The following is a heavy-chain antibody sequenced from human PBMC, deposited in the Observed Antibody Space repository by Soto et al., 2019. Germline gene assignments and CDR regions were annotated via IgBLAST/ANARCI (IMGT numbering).Heavy chain of an antibody. CDR3: ARDLPYYDSSGPLGY. CDR2: IWYDGSNK. Sequence: GGSLRLSCAASGFTFSSYGMHWVRQAPGKGLEWVAVIWYDGSNKYYADSVKGRFTISRDNSKNTLYLQMNSLRAEDTAVYYCARDLPYYDSSGPLGYWGQGTLVTVSS. D-gene: IGHD3-22*01. CDR1: GFTFSSYG. J-gene: IGHJ4*02. V-gene: IGHV3-33*01.